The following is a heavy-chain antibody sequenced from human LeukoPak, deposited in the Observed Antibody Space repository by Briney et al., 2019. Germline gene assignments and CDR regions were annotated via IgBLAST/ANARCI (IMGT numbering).Heavy chain of an antibody. CDR3: ARDDNPGSSGYYPNYYYYGMDV. CDR2: ISSGSSTI. D-gene: IGHD3-22*01. J-gene: IGHJ6*02. CDR1: GFTFSDYY. Sequence: GGSLRLSCAASGFTFSDYYMSWIRQAPGKGLEWVSYISSGSSTIYYADSVKGRFTISRDNAKNSLYLQMNSLRAEDTAVYYCARDDNPGSSGYYPNYYYYGMDVWGQGTTVTVSS. V-gene: IGHV3-11*01.